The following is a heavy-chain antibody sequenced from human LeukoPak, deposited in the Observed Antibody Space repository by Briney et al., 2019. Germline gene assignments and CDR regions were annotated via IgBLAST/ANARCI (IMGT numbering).Heavy chain of an antibody. J-gene: IGHJ4*02. V-gene: IGHV3-48*04. D-gene: IGHD6-19*01. CDR2: ISSSSSTI. Sequence: GGSLRLSCAASGFTFSSYSMNWVRQAPGKGLEWVSYISSSSSTIYYADSVKGRFTISRDNSKNSLYLQMNSLRTEDTALYYCAKGSGWPRSYFDYWGQGTLVTVSS. CDR3: AKGSGWPRSYFDY. CDR1: GFTFSSYS.